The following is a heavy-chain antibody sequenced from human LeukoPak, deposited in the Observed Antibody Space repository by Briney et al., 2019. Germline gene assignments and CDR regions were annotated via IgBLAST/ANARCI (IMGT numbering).Heavy chain of an antibody. D-gene: IGHD2-15*01. CDR3: AKKSPGYRRGGSCHFDF. CDR1: GFSFSSFA. CDR2: VSGSGVGT. V-gene: IGHV3-23*01. Sequence: PGGSLRLSCATSGFSFSSFAMTWVRQAPGKGLEWVSTVSGSGVGTYYADSMKGRFTISRDNSKNTLYLQINSLRAEDTAVYYCAKKSPGYRRGGSCHFDFWGQGTPVTVSS. J-gene: IGHJ4*02.